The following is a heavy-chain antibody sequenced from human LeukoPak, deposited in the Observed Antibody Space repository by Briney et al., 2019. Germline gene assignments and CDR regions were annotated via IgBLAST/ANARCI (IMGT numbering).Heavy chain of an antibody. CDR2: IYSGGST. V-gene: IGHV3-53*01. J-gene: IGHJ6*02. CDR3: ARVAAPGFKDYYYGMDV. D-gene: IGHD3-3*01. CDR1: GFTVGSNY. Sequence: GGSLRLSCAASGFTVGSNYMSWVRQAPGKGLEWVSVIYSGGSTYYADSVKGRFTISRDNSKNTLYLQMNSLRAEDTAVYYCARVAAPGFKDYYYGMDVWGQGTTVTVSS.